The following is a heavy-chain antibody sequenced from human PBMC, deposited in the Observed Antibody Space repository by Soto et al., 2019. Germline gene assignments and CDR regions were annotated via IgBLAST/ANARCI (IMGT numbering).Heavy chain of an antibody. CDR3: ASGAAAGTQYYYGMDV. D-gene: IGHD6-13*01. CDR2: IWYDGSNK. V-gene: IGHV3-33*01. CDR1: GFTFSSYG. Sequence: QVQLVESGGGVVQPGRSLRLSCAASGFTFSSYGMHWVRQAPGKGLEWVAVIWYDGSNKYYADSVKGRFTISRDNSKNTRDLQMNSLRAEDRAVYYWASGAAAGTQYYYGMDVWGQGTTVTVSS. J-gene: IGHJ6*02.